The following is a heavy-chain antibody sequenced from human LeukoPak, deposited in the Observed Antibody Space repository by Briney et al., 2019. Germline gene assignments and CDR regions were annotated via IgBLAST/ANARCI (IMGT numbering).Heavy chain of an antibody. CDR3: ARRAAYYYGMDV. CDR1: GYTFTSYG. CDR2: ISAYNGNT. V-gene: IGHV1-18*04. Sequence: ASVKVSCKASGYTFTSYGISWVRQAPGRGLEWMGWISAYNGNTNYAQKLQGRVTMTTDTSTGTAYMELRSLRSDDTAVYYCARRAAYYYGMDVWGKGTTVTVSS. J-gene: IGHJ6*04.